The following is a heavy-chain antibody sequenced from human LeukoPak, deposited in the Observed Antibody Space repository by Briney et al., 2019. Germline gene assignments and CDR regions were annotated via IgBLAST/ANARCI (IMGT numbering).Heavy chain of an antibody. CDR1: GGSISSYY. Sequence: PSETLSLTCTVSGGSISSYYWSWIRQPPGKGLEWIGYVYYSGSSNYNPSLKSRVTISVDMSKKQFSLKLSSVTAADTAVYYCARHGYSGTPLNFDYWGQGTLVTVSP. CDR3: ARHGYSGTPLNFDY. CDR2: VYYSGSS. J-gene: IGHJ4*02. D-gene: IGHD1-26*01. V-gene: IGHV4-59*08.